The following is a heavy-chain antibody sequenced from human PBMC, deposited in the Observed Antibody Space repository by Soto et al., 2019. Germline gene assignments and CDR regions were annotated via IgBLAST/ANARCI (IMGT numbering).Heavy chain of an antibody. V-gene: IGHV3-64D*06. D-gene: IGHD6-13*01. CDR1: GFTFIIYA. J-gene: IGHJ4*02. Sequence: PXGSRRLTCSASGFTFIIYAMHWVRQAPGKGLEYVSGISNNGGNTYYADSVKGRFTISRENSKNALYLQMSSLRAEDTAVYYCVKSQRLIAAADSQDRGQGTLVTVS. CDR3: VKSQRLIAAADSQD. CDR2: ISNNGGNT.